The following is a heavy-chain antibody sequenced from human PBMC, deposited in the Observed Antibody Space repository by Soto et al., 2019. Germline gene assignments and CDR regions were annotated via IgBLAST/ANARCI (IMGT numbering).Heavy chain of an antibody. CDR2: INHSGST. Sequence: SETLSLTCAVYGVSFSGYYWSWIRQPPGKGLEWSGEINHSGSTNYNPSLKSRVTISVDTSKNQFSLKLGSVTAADTAVYYCASGGAYYYGSGRKRGYYYGMDVWGQGTTVTVSS. CDR3: ASGGAYYYGSGRKRGYYYGMDV. J-gene: IGHJ6*02. V-gene: IGHV4-34*01. D-gene: IGHD3-10*01. CDR1: GVSFSGYY.